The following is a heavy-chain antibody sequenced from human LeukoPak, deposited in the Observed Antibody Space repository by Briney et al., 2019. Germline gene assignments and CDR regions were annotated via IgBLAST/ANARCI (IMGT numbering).Heavy chain of an antibody. CDR2: INSDGSST. V-gene: IGHV3-74*01. Sequence: GRSLRLSCAASGFTFSSYWMHWVRQAPGKGLVWVSRINSDGSSTTYADSVKGRFTISRDNAKNTLYLQMNSLRAEDTAVYYCARDSYYGSGSYYNWGQGTLVTVSS. CDR3: ARDSYYGSGSYYN. J-gene: IGHJ4*02. CDR1: GFTFSSYW. D-gene: IGHD3-10*01.